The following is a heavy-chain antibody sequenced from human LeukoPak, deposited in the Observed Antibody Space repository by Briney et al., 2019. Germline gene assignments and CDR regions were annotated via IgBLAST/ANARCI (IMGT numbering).Heavy chain of an antibody. V-gene: IGHV3-43*01. Sequence: GGSLRLSCATSGFNFDRYTIHWVRQAPGKGLEWVSLAGWAGGTTYYSDSVRGRFTVSRDSGKNSVYLQMNSLTTDDTAFYFCAKELDTMFFDYWGQGALVTVSS. CDR3: AKELDTMFFDY. CDR2: AGWAGGTT. D-gene: IGHD5-18*01. J-gene: IGHJ4*02. CDR1: GFNFDRYT.